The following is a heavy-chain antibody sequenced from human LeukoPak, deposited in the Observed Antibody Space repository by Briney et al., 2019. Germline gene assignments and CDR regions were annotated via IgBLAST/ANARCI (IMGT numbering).Heavy chain of an antibody. D-gene: IGHD1-1*01. V-gene: IGHV1-2*02. J-gene: IGHJ3*01. CDR1: GYTFTDYY. CDR3: ARDVKRGAFDV. CDR2: INPNSGGT. Sequence: ASVKVSCKASGYTFTDYYIHWVRQAPGQGLEWMGWINPNSGGTDYAQRFQGRVTMTRDTSISTVYMELSRLRSDDSAVYYCARDVKRGAFDVWGQGTMVTVSS.